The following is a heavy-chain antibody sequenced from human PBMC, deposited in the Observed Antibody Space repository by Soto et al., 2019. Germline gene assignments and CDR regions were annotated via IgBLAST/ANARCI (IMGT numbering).Heavy chain of an antibody. J-gene: IGHJ4*02. CDR2: ISGSGGST. CDR1: GFTFSSYA. V-gene: IGHV3-23*01. CDR3: AKSPDSSGWYSPFDY. D-gene: IGHD6-19*01. Sequence: EVQLLESGGGLVQPGGSLRLSCAASGFTFSSYAMSWVRQAPGKGLEWVSAISGSGGSTYYADSVKGRFTISRDNSKNTLYLKMNRLRAEDTAVYYCAKSPDSSGWYSPFDYWGQGTLVTVSS.